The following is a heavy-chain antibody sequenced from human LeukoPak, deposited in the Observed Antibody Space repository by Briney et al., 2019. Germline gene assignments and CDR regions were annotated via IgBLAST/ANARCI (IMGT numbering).Heavy chain of an antibody. J-gene: IGHJ4*02. CDR1: GFTVSSNY. D-gene: IGHD4-17*01. CDR3: ARLIRTTVTDFDY. Sequence: GGSLRLSCAASGFTVSSNYMSWVRQAPGKGLEWVSVIYSGGSTYYADSMKGRFTISRDNSKNTLYLQMNSLRAEDTAVYYCARLIRTTVTDFDYWGQGTLVTVSS. V-gene: IGHV3-66*02. CDR2: IYSGGST.